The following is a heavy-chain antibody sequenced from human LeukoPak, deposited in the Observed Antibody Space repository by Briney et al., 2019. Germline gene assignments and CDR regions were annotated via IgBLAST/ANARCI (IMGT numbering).Heavy chain of an antibody. CDR2: MNPNSGNT. CDR1: GYTFTSYD. J-gene: IGHJ5*02. CDR3: ARGGPGPILYNWFDP. Sequence: ASVKVSCKASGYTFTSYDINWVRQATGQGLEWMGWMNPNSGNTGYAQKLQGRVTMTRNTSISTAYMELSSLRSEDTAVYYCARGGPGPILYNWFDPWGQGTLVTVSS. V-gene: IGHV1-8*01. D-gene: IGHD2-15*01.